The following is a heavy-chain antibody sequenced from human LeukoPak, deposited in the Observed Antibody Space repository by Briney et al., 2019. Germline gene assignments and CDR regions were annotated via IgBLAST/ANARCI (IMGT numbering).Heavy chain of an antibody. Sequence: PGGSLRLSCAASGFTFTNAWMNWVRQAPGKGLEWVGRIKSKTDGGTTGYAAPVKGRFTISRDDSKNTLYLQVNSLKTEDTAVYFCTTDPWHGMDVWGQGTTVTVSS. D-gene: IGHD5-24*01. CDR3: TTDPWHGMDV. J-gene: IGHJ6*02. V-gene: IGHV3-15*07. CDR1: GFTFTNAW. CDR2: IKSKTDGGTT.